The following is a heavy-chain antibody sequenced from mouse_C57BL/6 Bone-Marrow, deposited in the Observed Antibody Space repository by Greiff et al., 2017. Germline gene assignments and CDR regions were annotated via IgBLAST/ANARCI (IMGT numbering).Heavy chain of an antibody. D-gene: IGHD1-1*01. Sequence: EVQLVESGGGLVQPKGSLKLSCAASGFSFNTYAMNWVRQAPGKGLEWVARIRSKSNNYATYYADSVKDRFTISRDDSESMLYLQMNNLKTEDTAMYYCVRHDPVPYAMDYWGQGTSVTVSS. CDR3: VRHDPVPYAMDY. V-gene: IGHV10-1*01. CDR1: GFSFNTYA. CDR2: IRSKSNNYAT. J-gene: IGHJ4*01.